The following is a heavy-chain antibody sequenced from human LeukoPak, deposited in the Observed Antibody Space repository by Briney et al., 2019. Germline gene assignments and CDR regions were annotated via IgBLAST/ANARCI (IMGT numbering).Heavy chain of an antibody. CDR1: GYAFTEYY. Sequence: ASVKVSCMASGYAFTEYYMHGVRQAPGQGLEGMGWIAPNTGGTNYAQRFQGRATMTRDTSINTISIELRSLTSDDTAVYYCARDSPGDGYTSAYDVWGQGTMVTVSS. J-gene: IGHJ3*01. CDR3: ARDSPGDGYTSAYDV. D-gene: IGHD5-24*01. CDR2: IAPNTGGT. V-gene: IGHV1-2*02.